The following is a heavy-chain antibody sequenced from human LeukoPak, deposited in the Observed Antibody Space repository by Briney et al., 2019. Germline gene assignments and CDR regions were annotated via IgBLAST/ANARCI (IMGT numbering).Heavy chain of an antibody. CDR3: ARSNSAYVPPPRSYFFYYMDV. CDR2: INHSGST. CDR1: GGSLSAFS. D-gene: IGHD5-12*01. V-gene: IGHV4-34*01. Sequence: PSETLSLTCAVYGGSLSAFSWSWIRQSPGKGLEWIGEINHSGSTRYNPSLSSRVSISIDTSKNQFSLEVHSVTAADTAVYYCARSNSAYVPPPRSYFFYYMDVWGKGTTVTVSS. J-gene: IGHJ6*03.